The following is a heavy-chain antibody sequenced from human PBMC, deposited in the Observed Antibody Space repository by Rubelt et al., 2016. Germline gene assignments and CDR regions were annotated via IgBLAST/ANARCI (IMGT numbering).Heavy chain of an antibody. CDR3: ARRAVTTGLSF. V-gene: IGHV4-4*02. D-gene: IGHD4-17*01. CDR1: GGSISSDDK. CDR2: IDRSGNT. J-gene: IGHJ4*02. Sequence: QVQLQESGPGLVKPSGTLSLTCAVSGGSISSDDKWTWVRQPPGKELEWIGEIDRSGNTNYNPSLKSRVTTSVDKSKNQFSLALVSGTAADTAVYYCARRAVTTGLSFWSQGSLVTVSS.